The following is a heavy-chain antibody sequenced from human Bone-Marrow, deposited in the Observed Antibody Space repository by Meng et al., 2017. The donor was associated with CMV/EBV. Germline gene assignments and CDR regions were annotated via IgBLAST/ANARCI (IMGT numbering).Heavy chain of an antibody. D-gene: IGHD3-22*01. CDR1: GYTFTGYY. V-gene: IGHV5-10-1*01. Sequence: VQLVQSGAEVKKPGASWKVSCKASGYTFTGYYMHWVRQMPGKGLEWMGRIDPSDSYINYSPSFQGHVTMSADKSISTAYLQWSSLKASDSAIYYCARLLHSSGYYYVLDHWGQGTLVTVSS. J-gene: IGHJ4*02. CDR2: IDPSDSYI. CDR3: ARLLHSSGYYYVLDH.